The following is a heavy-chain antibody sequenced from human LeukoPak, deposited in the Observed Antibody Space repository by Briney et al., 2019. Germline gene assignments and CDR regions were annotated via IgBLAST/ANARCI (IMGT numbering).Heavy chain of an antibody. J-gene: IGHJ4*02. D-gene: IGHD3-22*01. CDR3: ARDRLYDSSGYSAY. V-gene: IGHV3-66*01. CDR1: GFTVSSNY. CDR2: IYSGGST. Sequence: GGSLRLSCAASGFTVSSNYMSWVRQAPGKGLEWVSVIYSGGSTYYADSVKGRFTISRDNSKHTLYLQMNSLRAEDTAVYYCARDRLYDSSGYSAYWGQGILVTVSS.